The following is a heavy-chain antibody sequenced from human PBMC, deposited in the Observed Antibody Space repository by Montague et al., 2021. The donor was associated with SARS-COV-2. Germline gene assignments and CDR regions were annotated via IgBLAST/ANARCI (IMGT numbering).Heavy chain of an antibody. CDR1: GESIRGFY. J-gene: IGHJ6*02. D-gene: IGHD3-10*01. V-gene: IGHV4-34*01. CDR3: ARLGAITLVRGITEADVSNYGMDF. CDR2: INHSGST. Sequence: SETLSLTCAVSGESIRGFYWNWIRQPPGKGLEWIGEINHSGSTTSNPSLESRVSISVDTSNKQFSLKVTSVTAADTAVYYCARLGAITLVRGITEADVSNYGMDFWGQGTTVTVSS.